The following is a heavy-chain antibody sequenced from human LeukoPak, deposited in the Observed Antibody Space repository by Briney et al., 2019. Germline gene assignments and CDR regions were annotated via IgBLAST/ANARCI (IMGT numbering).Heavy chain of an antibody. Sequence: SGGSLRLSCAASGFTFSSYSMNWVRQAPGKGLEWVSSISSSSSYIYYADSVKGRFTISRDNAKNSLYLQMNSLRAEDTAVYYCARSAVVVGDFDYWGQGTLVTVSS. CDR2: ISSSSSYI. J-gene: IGHJ4*02. CDR1: GFTFSSYS. CDR3: ARSAVVVGDFDY. V-gene: IGHV3-21*04. D-gene: IGHD2-21*01.